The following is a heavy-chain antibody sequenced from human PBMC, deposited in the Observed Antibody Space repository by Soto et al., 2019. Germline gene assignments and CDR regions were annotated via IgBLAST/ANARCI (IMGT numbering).Heavy chain of an antibody. CDR3: ATARAPGDY. J-gene: IGHJ4*02. CDR2: FDAYNGKT. Sequence: EASVKVSCKASGYTFTSYGISWVRQAPGQGLEWMGCFDAYNGKTNYAQKLQGRVTMTKDTSTDTAYMELSSLRSEDTVVYYCATARAPGDYWGQGTLVTVSS. D-gene: IGHD2-21*02. V-gene: IGHV1-18*01. CDR1: GYTFTSYG.